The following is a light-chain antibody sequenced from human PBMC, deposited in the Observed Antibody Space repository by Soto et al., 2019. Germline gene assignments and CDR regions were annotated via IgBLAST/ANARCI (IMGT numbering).Light chain of an antibody. J-gene: IGKJ1*01. V-gene: IGKV1-39*01. CDR1: QTVSTF. Sequence: DIPMTQSPSSLSASVGDRVTITCRASQTVSTFLNWYQHKPGKAPKLLIHAASSLQSGVPSRFSGSGSGTDFTLTIGSLQPEDFATYYCEQSFTTPRTFGQGTRVE. CDR2: AAS. CDR3: EQSFTTPRT.